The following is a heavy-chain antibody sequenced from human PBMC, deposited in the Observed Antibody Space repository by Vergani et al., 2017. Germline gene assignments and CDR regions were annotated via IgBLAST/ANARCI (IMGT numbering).Heavy chain of an antibody. J-gene: IGHJ4*02. CDR2: VNTYNGAT. Sequence: QLVQSGTAVKEPGASVKVSCKASGYTFTTFGISWVRQAPGQGLEWVGWVNTYNGATNYVQKFQGRVTMTTDTSTNTAYMELRTLRSDDTAVFYCTRGGGYKYYLDYWGQGTLVTVS. CDR1: GYTFTTFG. V-gene: IGHV1-18*01. CDR3: TRGGGYKYYLDY. D-gene: IGHD5-24*01.